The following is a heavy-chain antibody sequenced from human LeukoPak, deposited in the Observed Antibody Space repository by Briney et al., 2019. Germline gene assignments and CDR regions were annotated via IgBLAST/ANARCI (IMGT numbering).Heavy chain of an antibody. CDR1: GYIFTDYY. CDR3: GRKAGDCGGGSCYSIDY. D-gene: IGHD2-15*01. CDR2: INPNSGGT. J-gene: IGHJ4*02. Sequence: ASVKVSCKASGYIFTDYYMHWVRQAPGQELGWMGRINPNSGGTNYAQKFQGRVTMTRDTSISTAYMEVSSLRSEDTAVYYCGRKAGDCGGGSCYSIDYWGQGTLVTVSS. V-gene: IGHV1/OR15-1*04.